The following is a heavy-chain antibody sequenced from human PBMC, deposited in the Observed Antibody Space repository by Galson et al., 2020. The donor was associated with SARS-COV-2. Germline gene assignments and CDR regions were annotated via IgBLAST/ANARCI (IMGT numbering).Heavy chain of an antibody. Sequence: SQTLSLTRAVYVVSLTAYNTSWIRQPPRKGLDWIGEINHSRNTNYNPSLKSRVTISVHTSKNQSSLQLSSVTAADTAVYYCAKCGIARAGCDYWGEGTLVTVAS. CDR2: INHSRNT. V-gene: IGHV4-34*01. CDR1: VVSLTAYN. D-gene: IGHD6-13*01. CDR3: AKCGIARAGCDY. J-gene: IGHJ4*02.